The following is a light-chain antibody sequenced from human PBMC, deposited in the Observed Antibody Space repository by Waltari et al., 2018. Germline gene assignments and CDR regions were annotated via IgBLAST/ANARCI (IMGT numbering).Light chain of an antibody. V-gene: IGLV2-14*01. CDR1: SSDCGGYTY. Sequence: QSALTQPASVSGSPGQSITISCTGTSSDCGGYTYVSWYQQHPGKAPKLMLYDVTKLPSGVSNRFSGSNSGNTASLTISGLQAEDEADYYCSSYTDSSTWVFGGGTKLTVL. CDR3: SSYTDSSTWV. J-gene: IGLJ3*02. CDR2: DVT.